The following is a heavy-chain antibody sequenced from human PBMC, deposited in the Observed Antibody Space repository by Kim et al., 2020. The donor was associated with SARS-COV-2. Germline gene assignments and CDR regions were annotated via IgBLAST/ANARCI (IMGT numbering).Heavy chain of an antibody. D-gene: IGHD6-6*01. Sequence: GGSLRLSCAASGFSFSTYWMAWVRQAPGKGLEWVANINADGNEKYYVDSVKGRFTISRDNAENSLYLQISGLRVEDTAVYYCGKHDIGDGARTCDYWGRGTLVTVSS. CDR1: GFSFSTYW. J-gene: IGHJ4*01. V-gene: IGHV3-7*01. CDR3: GKHDIGDGARTCDY. CDR2: INADGNEK.